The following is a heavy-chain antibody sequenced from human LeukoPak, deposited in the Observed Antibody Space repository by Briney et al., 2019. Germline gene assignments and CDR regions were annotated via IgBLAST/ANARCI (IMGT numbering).Heavy chain of an antibody. J-gene: IGHJ4*02. CDR2: IYYSGST. D-gene: IGHD2-21*01. Sequence: SETLSLTCTVSGGSISSYYWSWIRQPPGKGLEWIGYIYYSGSTNYNPSLKSRVTISVDTSKNQFSLKLSSVTAADTAVYYCAREVRGIADYWGQGTLVTVSS. CDR1: GGSISSYY. V-gene: IGHV4-59*01. CDR3: AREVRGIADY.